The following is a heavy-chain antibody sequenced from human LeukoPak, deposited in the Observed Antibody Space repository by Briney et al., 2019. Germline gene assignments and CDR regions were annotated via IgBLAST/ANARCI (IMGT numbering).Heavy chain of an antibody. Sequence: SETLSLTCTVSGGSISSYYWSWIRQPPGKGLEWIGYIYYSGSTNYNPSLKSRVTISVDTSKNQFSLKLSSVTAADTAVYYCARVRSSSSWNYYYYGMDVWGQGTTVTVSS. D-gene: IGHD6-13*01. CDR1: GGSISSYY. J-gene: IGHJ6*02. V-gene: IGHV4-59*01. CDR3: ARVRSSSSWNYYYYGMDV. CDR2: IYYSGST.